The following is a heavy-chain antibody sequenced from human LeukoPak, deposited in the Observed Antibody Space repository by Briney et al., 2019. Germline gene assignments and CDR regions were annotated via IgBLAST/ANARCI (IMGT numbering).Heavy chain of an antibody. CDR2: IKEDGSEK. V-gene: IGHV3-7*05. D-gene: IGHD2-2*01. CDR3: ARVPYCSSTSCYAIFDY. CDR1: GFTFSSYW. J-gene: IGHJ4*02. Sequence: GGSLRLSCAASGFTFSSYWMSWVRQAPGKGLEWVANIKEDGSEKYYVDSVKGRFTISRDNAENSLYLQMNSLRAEDTAVYYCARVPYCSSTSCYAIFDYWGQGTPVTVPS.